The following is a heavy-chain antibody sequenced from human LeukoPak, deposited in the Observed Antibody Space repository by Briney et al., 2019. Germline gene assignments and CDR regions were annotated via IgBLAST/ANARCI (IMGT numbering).Heavy chain of an antibody. CDR2: IYNSGST. V-gene: IGHV4-4*02. CDR3: ARDFLQTSSPDAFDI. Sequence: SETLSLTCAVSGGTISSSNWWSWVRQPPGKGLEWIGGIYNSGSTNYNQSLRSRVTISVDTSKNQFSLKVSSVTAADTAVYYCARDFLQTSSPDAFDIWGQGTMVIVSS. CDR1: GGTISSSNW. J-gene: IGHJ3*02. D-gene: IGHD2/OR15-2a*01.